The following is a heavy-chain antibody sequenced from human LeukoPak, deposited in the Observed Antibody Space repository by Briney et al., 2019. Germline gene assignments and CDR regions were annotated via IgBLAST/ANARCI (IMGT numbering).Heavy chain of an antibody. Sequence: RSLRLSCTGSGFTFGDYAVIWVRQAPGRGLEWVGFIRSKAYGGTTEYAASVKGRFTISRDDSKSIAYLQMDSLKTEDTAVYYCTRDYGDSKGDYWGQGTLVTVSS. CDR1: GFTFGDYA. CDR3: TRDYGDSKGDY. J-gene: IGHJ4*02. V-gene: IGHV3-49*04. CDR2: IRSKAYGGTT. D-gene: IGHD4-17*01.